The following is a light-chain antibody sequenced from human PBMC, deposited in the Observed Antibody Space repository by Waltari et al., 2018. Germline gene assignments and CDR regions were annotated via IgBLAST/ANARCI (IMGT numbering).Light chain of an antibody. Sequence: SSDLTQYPSLSVALGQTVRITCHGDSLRRCYASWYQQRPGQAPILVLYGPDNRPSGIPDRFSGSTSGNTASLTITGAQAEDEADYYCHSRETFSTRLFGGGTRLTV. CDR1: SLRRCY. J-gene: IGLJ2*01. CDR2: GPD. CDR3: HSRETFSTRL. V-gene: IGLV3-19*01.